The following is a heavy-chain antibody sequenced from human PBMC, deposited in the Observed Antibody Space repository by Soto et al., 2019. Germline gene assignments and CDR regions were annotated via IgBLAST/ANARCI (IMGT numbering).Heavy chain of an antibody. CDR2: IYYSGST. D-gene: IGHD3-3*01. Sequence: SETLSLTCTVSGGSISSSSYYWGWIRQPPGKGLEWIGSIYYSGSTYYNPSLKSRVTISVDTSKNQFSLKLSSVTAADTAVYYCASAITIFGVVPNWFDPWGQGTLVTVPQ. V-gene: IGHV4-39*01. J-gene: IGHJ5*02. CDR3: ASAITIFGVVPNWFDP. CDR1: GGSISSSSYY.